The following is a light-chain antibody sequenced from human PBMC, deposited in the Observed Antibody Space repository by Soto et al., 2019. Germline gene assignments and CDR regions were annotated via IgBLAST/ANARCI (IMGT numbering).Light chain of an antibody. CDR1: ITDVGSSYY. J-gene: IGLJ2*01. V-gene: IGLV2-14*01. Sequence: QSVLTQPASVSGSPGQSITISCTGTITDVGSSYYVSWYKQHPGKAPKLMIYDVSNRPSVVSNRFSGSKSGNTASLTISGLQAEDEAYYYCSSYTTTRTWVFGGGTKLTVL. CDR3: SSYTTTRTWV. CDR2: DVS.